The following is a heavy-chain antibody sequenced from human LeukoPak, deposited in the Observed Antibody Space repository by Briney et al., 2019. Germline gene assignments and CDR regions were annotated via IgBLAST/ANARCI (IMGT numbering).Heavy chain of an antibody. V-gene: IGHV3-48*03. D-gene: IGHD1-14*01. CDR3: ARGRTGSYYSDY. Sequence: GGSLRLSCAASGFMFSSYEMNWVRQAPGKGLEWVSYISSSGRTIYYADSVKGRFTISRDNAKNSLYLQVNSLRAEDTALYYCARGRTGSYYSDYWGQGALVTVSS. J-gene: IGHJ4*02. CDR2: ISSSGRTI. CDR1: GFMFSSYE.